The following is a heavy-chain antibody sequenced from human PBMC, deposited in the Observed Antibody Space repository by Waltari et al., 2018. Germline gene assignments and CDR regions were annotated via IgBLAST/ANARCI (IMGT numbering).Heavy chain of an antibody. Sequence: EVQLVESGGGLVQPGGSLSSPCPAPGFTLLRYWLHWARQAPGKGLVWVARINIDETGTSYADSVKGRFTISRDNTKNTLYLQMNSLRAEDTAVYYCARSCGLRCHWFDPWGQGTLVTVSS. D-gene: IGHD4-17*01. CDR3: ARSCGLRCHWFDP. J-gene: IGHJ5*02. CDR2: INIDETGT. CDR1: GFTLLRYW. V-gene: IGHV3-74*01.